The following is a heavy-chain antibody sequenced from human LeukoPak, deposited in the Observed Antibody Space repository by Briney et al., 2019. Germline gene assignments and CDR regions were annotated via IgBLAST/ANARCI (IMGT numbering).Heavy chain of an antibody. CDR1: GFTFSSYA. CDR2: ISGSGGST. CDR3: SSTLNPPYSSSPARSYYYYYMDL. Sequence: PGGSLRLSCAASGFTFSSYAMSWVRQAPGKGLEWVSAISGSGGSTYYADSVKGRFTISRDNSKNTLYLQMNSLRAEDTAVYYCSSTLNPPYSSSPARSYYYYYMDLWGKGTTVTVSS. D-gene: IGHD6-6*01. J-gene: IGHJ6*03. V-gene: IGHV3-23*01.